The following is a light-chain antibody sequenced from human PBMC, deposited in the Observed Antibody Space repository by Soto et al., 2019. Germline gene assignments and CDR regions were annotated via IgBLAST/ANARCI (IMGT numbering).Light chain of an antibody. CDR3: QHYGNSPLT. J-gene: IGKJ5*01. V-gene: IGKV3-11*01. Sequence: EIVLTQSPATLSLSPGERATLSCRASQSVSSYLAWYQQKPGQAPRLLIYDASNRATGIPARFSGSGSGTDFTLTISSLEPEDFAVYYCQHYGNSPLTFGQGTRLEIK. CDR2: DAS. CDR1: QSVSSY.